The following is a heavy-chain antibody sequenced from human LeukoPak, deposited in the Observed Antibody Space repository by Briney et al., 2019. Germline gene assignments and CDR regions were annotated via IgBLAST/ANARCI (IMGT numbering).Heavy chain of an antibody. CDR3: ARDLGGYYDPKYYFYY. Sequence: GASVKVSCKASGYTFTSYFMHWVRQAPGQGLERMGIINPSGGSTSYAQKFQGRVTMTRDTSTSTVYMELSSLRSEDTAVYYCARDLGGYYDPKYYFYYWGQGTLVTVSS. CDR2: INPSGGST. CDR1: GYTFTSYF. D-gene: IGHD3-22*01. V-gene: IGHV1-46*01. J-gene: IGHJ4*02.